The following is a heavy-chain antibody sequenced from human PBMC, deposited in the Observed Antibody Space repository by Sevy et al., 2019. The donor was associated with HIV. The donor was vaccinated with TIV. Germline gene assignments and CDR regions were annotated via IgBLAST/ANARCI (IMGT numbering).Heavy chain of an antibody. J-gene: IGHJ4*02. CDR3: ARDSSVAARSDY. V-gene: IGHV3-23*01. D-gene: IGHD6-6*01. CDR2: LNGSGGRT. Sequence: GGSLRLSCAASGFTFSSFAMSWVRQTPGKGLEWVSGLNGSGGRTYYPDSVKGRFTISRDNSKNTLYLQMNSLRAEDTAVYYCARDSSVAARSDYWGQGTLVTVSS. CDR1: GFTFSSFA.